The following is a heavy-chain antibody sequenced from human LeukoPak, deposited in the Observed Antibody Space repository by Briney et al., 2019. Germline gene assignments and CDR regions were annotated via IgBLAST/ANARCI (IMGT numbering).Heavy chain of an antibody. CDR3: ARDIAAASSAHYYYYMDV. CDR1: GGSISSYY. D-gene: IGHD6-13*01. V-gene: IGHV4-59*01. Sequence: SSETLSLTCTVSGGSISSYYWSWIRQPPGKGLEWIGYISYSGSTNYNPSLKSRVTISVDTSKNQFSLKLSSVTAADTAVFYCARDIAAASSAHYYYYMDVWGKGTTVTVSS. CDR2: ISYSGST. J-gene: IGHJ6*03.